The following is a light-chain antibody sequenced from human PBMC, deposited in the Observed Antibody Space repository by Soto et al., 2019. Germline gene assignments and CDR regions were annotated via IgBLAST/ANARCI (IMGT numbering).Light chain of an antibody. V-gene: IGKV1-9*01. Sequence: DIQLTQSPSFLSASVGDRVTITCRASQGISSYLAWYQQIPGKAPKLLIFAASTLQSGVPSRFSGSGPGTEFTLTIGDLQPQDFATYYCQRLQAFGQGTRVEVK. J-gene: IGKJ1*01. CDR1: QGISSY. CDR2: AAS. CDR3: QRLQA.